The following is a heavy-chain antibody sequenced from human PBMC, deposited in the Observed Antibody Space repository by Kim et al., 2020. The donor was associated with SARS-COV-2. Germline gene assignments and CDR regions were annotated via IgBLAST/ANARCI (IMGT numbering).Heavy chain of an antibody. Sequence: SETLSLTCTVSGGSISSGSYYWSWIRQPAGKGLEWIGRIYTSGSTNYNPSLKSRVTISVDTSKNQFSLKLSSVTAADTAVYYCAREVDGYNPVPDYFDYWGQGTLVTVSS. CDR1: GGSISSGSYY. CDR2: IYTSGST. J-gene: IGHJ4*02. V-gene: IGHV4-61*02. CDR3: AREVDGYNPVPDYFDY. D-gene: IGHD5-12*01.